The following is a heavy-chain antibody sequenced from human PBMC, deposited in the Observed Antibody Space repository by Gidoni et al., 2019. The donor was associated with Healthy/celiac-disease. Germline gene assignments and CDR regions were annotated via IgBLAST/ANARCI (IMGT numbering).Heavy chain of an antibody. CDR3: ARVVRRGRSTSCYQFDY. CDR1: GGSVSSGSYY. Sequence: QVQLQESGPGLVKPSETLSLTCTVSGGSVSSGSYYWSWIRQPPGKGLEWIGYIYYSGSTNYNPSLKSRVTISVDTSKNQFSLKLSSVTAADTAVYYCARVVRRGRSTSCYQFDYWGQGTLVTVSS. J-gene: IGHJ4*02. D-gene: IGHD2-2*01. V-gene: IGHV4-61*01. CDR2: IYYSGST.